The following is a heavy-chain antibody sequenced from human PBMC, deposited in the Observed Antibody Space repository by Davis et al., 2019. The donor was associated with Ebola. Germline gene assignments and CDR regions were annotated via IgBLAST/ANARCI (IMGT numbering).Heavy chain of an antibody. CDR3: ARDSGYYDSSPGGYYYGMDV. D-gene: IGHD3-22*01. Sequence: PSETLSLTCPVSGGSISSYYWSWIRQPPGKGLEWIGYIYYSGSTNYNPSLKSRVTISVDTSKNQFSLKLSSVTAADTAVYYCARDSGYYDSSPGGYYYGMDVWGQGTTVTVSS. CDR2: IYYSGST. J-gene: IGHJ6*02. V-gene: IGHV4-59*01. CDR1: GGSISSYY.